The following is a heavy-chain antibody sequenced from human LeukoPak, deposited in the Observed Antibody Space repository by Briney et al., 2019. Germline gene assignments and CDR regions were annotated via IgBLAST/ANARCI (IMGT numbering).Heavy chain of an antibody. D-gene: IGHD3-10*01. CDR2: IKSKTGGGTT. CDR3: TTGSLGSGSQGADY. J-gene: IGHJ4*02. CDR1: GFIFSNAW. Sequence: GGSLRLSCEASGFIFSNAWMSWVRQAPGKGLEWVGRIKSKTGGGTTDYAAPVKGRFTILRDDSKNTLYLQMNSLKTEDTGVYYCTTGSLGSGSQGADYWGQGTLVTVSS. V-gene: IGHV3-15*01.